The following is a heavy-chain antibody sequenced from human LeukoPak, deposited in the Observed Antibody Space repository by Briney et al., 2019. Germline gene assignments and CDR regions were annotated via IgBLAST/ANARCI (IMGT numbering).Heavy chain of an antibody. CDR2: IYYSGST. CDR1: GGSISSSSYY. J-gene: IGHJ5*02. CDR3: ARRGPSLGVVTATSGFDP. V-gene: IGHV4-39*01. Sequence: SETLSLTCTVSGGSISSSSYYWGWIRQPPGMGLEWIVSIYYSGSTYYNPSLKSRVTISVDTSKNQFSLKLSSVTAADTAVYYCARRGPSLGVVTATSGFDPWGQGTLVTVSS. D-gene: IGHD2-21*02.